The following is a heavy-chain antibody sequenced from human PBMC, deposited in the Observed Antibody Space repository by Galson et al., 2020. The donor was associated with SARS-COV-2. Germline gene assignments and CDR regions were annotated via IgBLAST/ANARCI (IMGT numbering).Heavy chain of an antibody. CDR2: ISYDGSNE. Sequence: GESLKISCAASGFTFSSYAMHWVRQVPGKGLEWVAIISYDGSNEYYADSVKGRFTISRDNSKNTLYLQMNSLRGEDTAVYYCARDSEDCSSTSCYADYWGQGTLVTVSS. CDR1: GFTFSSYA. V-gene: IGHV3-30*01. D-gene: IGHD2-2*01. J-gene: IGHJ4*02. CDR3: ARDSEDCSSTSCYADY.